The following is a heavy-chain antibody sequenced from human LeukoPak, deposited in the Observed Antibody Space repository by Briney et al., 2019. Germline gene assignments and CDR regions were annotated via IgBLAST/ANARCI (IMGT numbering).Heavy chain of an antibody. D-gene: IGHD1-26*01. Sequence: GASVKVSCKASGYTFTSYYMHWVRQAPGQGLEWMGIINPSGGSTSYAQKFQGRVTMTRDTSKNQFSLKLSSVTAADTAVYYCARLGGSDRQHWGQGTLVTVSS. CDR2: INPSGGST. V-gene: IGHV1-46*01. J-gene: IGHJ1*01. CDR1: GYTFTSYY. CDR3: ARLGGSDRQH.